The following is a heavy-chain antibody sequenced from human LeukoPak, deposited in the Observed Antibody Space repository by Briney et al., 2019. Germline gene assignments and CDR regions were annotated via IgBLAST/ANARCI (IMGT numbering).Heavy chain of an antibody. D-gene: IGHD3-22*01. J-gene: IGHJ3*02. CDR2: ISSSGSTI. Sequence: GGSLRLSCAASGFTFSSYEMNWVRQAPGKGLEWVSYISSSGSTIYYADSVKGRFTISRDNAKNSLYLQMNSLRAEDTAVYYCARKGLSSGYPIFAFDIWGQGTMVTVSS. CDR3: ARKGLSSGYPIFAFDI. CDR1: GFTFSSYE. V-gene: IGHV3-48*03.